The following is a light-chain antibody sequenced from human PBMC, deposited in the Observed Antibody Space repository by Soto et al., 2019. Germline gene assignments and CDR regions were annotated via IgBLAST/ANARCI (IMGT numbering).Light chain of an antibody. V-gene: IGKV3-15*01. CDR3: QQYNNWPYT. CDR2: GAS. Sequence: EIVMTPSPATLSVSPGERATLSCRSSQSVSSNLAWYQQKPGQAPRLLLYGASTRATGIPARFSGSGSGTEFTLTISSLQSEDFAVYYCQQYNNWPYTFGQGTKLEIK. J-gene: IGKJ2*01. CDR1: QSVSSN.